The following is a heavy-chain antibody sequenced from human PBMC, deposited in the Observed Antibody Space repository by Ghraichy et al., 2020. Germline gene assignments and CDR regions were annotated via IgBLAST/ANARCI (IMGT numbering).Heavy chain of an antibody. Sequence: SQTLSLTCTVSGGSISSSSYYWGWIRQPPGKGLEWIGSIYYSGSTYYNPSLKSQATISVDTSKNQFSLKLNSVTAADTAVYYCARNALGYCSGGSCYSLDWFDPWGQGTLVTVSS. J-gene: IGHJ5*02. CDR1: GGSISSSSYY. CDR2: IYYSGST. CDR3: ARNALGYCSGGSCYSLDWFDP. D-gene: IGHD2-15*01. V-gene: IGHV4-39*01.